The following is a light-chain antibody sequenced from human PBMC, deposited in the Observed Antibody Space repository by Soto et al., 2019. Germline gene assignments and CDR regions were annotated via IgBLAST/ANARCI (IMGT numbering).Light chain of an antibody. CDR2: GNT. CDR1: SSNIGAGYD. Sequence: QSVLTQPPSVSGAPGQRVTISCTGSSSNIGAGYDVHWYQQLPGAAPKLLIYGNTNRPSGVPDRFSGSKSGTSASLAITGLQAEDEADCYCQSYDRSLSNSGVFGTGTKVTVL. J-gene: IGLJ1*01. V-gene: IGLV1-40*01. CDR3: QSYDRSLSNSGV.